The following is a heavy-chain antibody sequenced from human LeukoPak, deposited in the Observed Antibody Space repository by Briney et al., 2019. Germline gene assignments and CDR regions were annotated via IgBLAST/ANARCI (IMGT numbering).Heavy chain of an antibody. V-gene: IGHV4-39*01. Sequence: SETLSLTCTVSGDSITNNNYSWGWIRQPPGKVLEWIGTIHYSGSTYYNPSLNSRVTISVDTSKNQFSLNLNSVTAADTAVYYCARQGLRYFDWLIDSWGQGMLVTVSS. J-gene: IGHJ4*02. D-gene: IGHD3-9*01. CDR1: GDSITNNNYS. CDR3: ARQGLRYFDWLIDS. CDR2: IHYSGST.